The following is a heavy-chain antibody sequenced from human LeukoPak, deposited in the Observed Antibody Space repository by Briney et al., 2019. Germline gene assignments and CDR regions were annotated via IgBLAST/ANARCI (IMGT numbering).Heavy chain of an antibody. Sequence: GGSLRLSCAASGFTFSSYAMSWVRQAPGKGLEWVSAISGSGGSTYYADSVKGRFTISRDNSKSTLYLQMNSLRAEDTAVYYCARPGLRYFDWLFQNWFDPWGQGTLVTVSS. D-gene: IGHD3-9*01. V-gene: IGHV3-23*01. CDR3: ARPGLRYFDWLFQNWFDP. J-gene: IGHJ5*02. CDR2: ISGSGGST. CDR1: GFTFSSYA.